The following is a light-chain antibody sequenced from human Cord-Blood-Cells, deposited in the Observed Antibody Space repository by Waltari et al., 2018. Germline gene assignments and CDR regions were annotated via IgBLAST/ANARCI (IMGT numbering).Light chain of an antibody. J-gene: IGKJ3*01. Sequence: DIVLTQSPGTLSLSPGVRSTLSCRASQSFSSSYLAWYQQTPGQAPRLLIYGASSRATGIPDRFSGSGSGTDFTLTISRLEPEDFAVYYCQQYGSSIFTFGPGTKVDIK. CDR1: QSFSSSY. V-gene: IGKV3-20*01. CDR3: QQYGSSIFT. CDR2: GAS.